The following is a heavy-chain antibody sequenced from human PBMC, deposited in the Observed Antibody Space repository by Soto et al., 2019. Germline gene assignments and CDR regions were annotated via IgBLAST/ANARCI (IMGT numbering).Heavy chain of an antibody. CDR2: IYYSGST. Sequence: SETLSLTCTVSGGSISSHYWSWIRQPPGQGLEWIGYIYYSGSTNYNPSLKSRVTISVDTSKNQFSLKLSSVTAADTAVYYCARGVRGVIVFDYYYYMDVWGKGTTVTVSS. CDR1: GGSISSHY. J-gene: IGHJ6*03. V-gene: IGHV4-59*08. D-gene: IGHD3-10*01. CDR3: ARGVRGVIVFDYYYYMDV.